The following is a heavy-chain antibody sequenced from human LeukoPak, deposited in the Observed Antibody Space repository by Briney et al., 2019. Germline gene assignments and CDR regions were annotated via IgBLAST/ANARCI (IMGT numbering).Heavy chain of an antibody. J-gene: IGHJ4*02. CDR1: GFTFSSYS. D-gene: IGHD3-22*01. CDR2: ISSSSSII. Sequence: GGSLRLSCAASGFTFSSYSMNWVRQAPGKGLEWVSYISSSSSIIYYADSVKGRFTISRDNAKNSLYLQMNSLRAEDTAVYYCARGIYYDSSGYSPPFDYWGQGTLVTVSS. V-gene: IGHV3-48*01. CDR3: ARGIYYDSSGYSPPFDY.